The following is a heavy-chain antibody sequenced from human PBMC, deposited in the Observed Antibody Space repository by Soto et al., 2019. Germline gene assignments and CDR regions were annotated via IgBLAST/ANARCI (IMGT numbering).Heavy chain of an antibody. Sequence: QVPLVESGGGVVQPGRSLRLSCAASGFSFSSYDMHWVRQAPGKGLEWVAFISYDGSNKYYADSVKGRFTISRDNSKNTLYLQMNSLRAEDTAVYYCANGGGDYGGYVDYWGQGTLVTVSS. J-gene: IGHJ4*02. CDR2: ISYDGSNK. D-gene: IGHD4-17*01. CDR3: ANGGGDYGGYVDY. V-gene: IGHV3-30*18. CDR1: GFSFSSYD.